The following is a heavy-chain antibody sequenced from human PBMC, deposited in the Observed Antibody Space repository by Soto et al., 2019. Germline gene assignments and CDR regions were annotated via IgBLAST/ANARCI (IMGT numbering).Heavy chain of an antibody. CDR2: ISYDGSNK. Sequence: TGGSLRLSCAASGFTFSSYGMHWVRQAPGKGLEWVAVISYDGSNKYYADSVKGRFTISRDNSKNTLYLQMNSLRAEDTAVYYFARTPKTYYDFWSGYFGYYMDVWGKGTTVTVSS. V-gene: IGHV3-30*03. J-gene: IGHJ6*03. CDR1: GFTFSSYG. D-gene: IGHD3-3*01. CDR3: ARTPKTYYDFWSGYFGYYMDV.